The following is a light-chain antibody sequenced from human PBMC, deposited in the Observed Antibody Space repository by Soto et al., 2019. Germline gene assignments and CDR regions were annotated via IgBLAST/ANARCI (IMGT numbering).Light chain of an antibody. CDR3: QQYSNWPT. Sequence: EIVMTQSPATLSGSPGERATLSCRASQSVSSNLAWYQQKPGQAPRLLIYGASTRATDIPDRFSGSGAGTEFDLATSSLQSDYFAVYSCQQYSNWPTFGQGTRQEIK. CDR2: GAS. CDR1: QSVSSN. J-gene: IGKJ5*01. V-gene: IGKV3-15*01.